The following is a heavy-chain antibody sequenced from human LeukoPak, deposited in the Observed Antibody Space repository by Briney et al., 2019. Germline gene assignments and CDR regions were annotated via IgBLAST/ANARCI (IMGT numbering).Heavy chain of an antibody. CDR3: ARRSPSLYYYYYMDV. CDR1: GFTFSSYE. J-gene: IGHJ6*03. V-gene: IGHV3-48*03. D-gene: IGHD3-10*01. Sequence: GGSLRLSCAASGFTFSSYEMNWVRQAPGKGLEWVSYISSSGSTIYYADSVKGRFTISRDNAKRSLSLQMNSLRTEDTAVYYCARRSPSLYYYYYMDVWGKGTTVTVSS. CDR2: ISSSGSTI.